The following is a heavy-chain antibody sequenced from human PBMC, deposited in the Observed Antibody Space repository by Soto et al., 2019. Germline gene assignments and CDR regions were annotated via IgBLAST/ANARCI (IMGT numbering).Heavy chain of an antibody. J-gene: IGHJ4*02. V-gene: IGHV4-34*01. CDR2: INHSGST. CDR3: ARGRQQLVRWLHYFDY. D-gene: IGHD6-13*01. CDR1: GGSFSGYY. Sequence: SETLSLTCAVYGGSFSGYYWSWIRQPPGKGLEWIGEINHSGSTNYNPSLKSRVTISVDTSKNQFSLKLSSVTAADTAVYYCARGRQQLVRWLHYFDYWGQGTLVTVSS.